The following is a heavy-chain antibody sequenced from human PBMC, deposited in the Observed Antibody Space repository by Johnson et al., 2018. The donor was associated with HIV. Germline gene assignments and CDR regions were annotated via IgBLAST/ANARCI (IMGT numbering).Heavy chain of an antibody. CDR3: ARAIAAAGSSLEDDA. CDR1: GFTFSSYW. J-gene: IGHJ3*01. V-gene: IGHV3-7*02. Sequence: VQLVESGGGLVQPGRSLRLSCAASGFTFSSYWMSWVRQAQGKGLEWVANIKQDGSEKYYADSVKGRFTISRDNSKNTLYLQMDSLRAEDTAVYYCARAIAAAGSSLEDDAWGQGTMVTVSS. D-gene: IGHD6-13*01. CDR2: IKQDGSEK.